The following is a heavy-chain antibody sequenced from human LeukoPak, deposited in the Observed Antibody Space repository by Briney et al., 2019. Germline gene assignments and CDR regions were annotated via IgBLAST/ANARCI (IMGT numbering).Heavy chain of an antibody. Sequence: SETLSLTCTVSGGSISSYYWSWIRQPPGKGLEWIGYIYYSGSTNYNPSLKSRVTISVDTSKNQFSLKLSSVTAADTAVYYCSWGYCSSTSCPGAFDIWGQGTMVTVSS. V-gene: IGHV4-59*08. D-gene: IGHD2-2*01. CDR1: GGSISSYY. CDR3: SWGYCSSTSCPGAFDI. CDR2: IYYSGST. J-gene: IGHJ3*02.